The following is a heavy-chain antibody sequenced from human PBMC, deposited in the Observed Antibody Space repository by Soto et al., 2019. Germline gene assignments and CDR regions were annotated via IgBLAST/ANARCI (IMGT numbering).Heavy chain of an antibody. J-gene: IGHJ4*02. CDR3: AKLRYYYDSSGYYSHFDY. D-gene: IGHD3-22*01. V-gene: IGHV3-23*01. CDR2: ISGSGGST. CDR1: GFTFSSYA. Sequence: EVQLLESGGGLVQPGGSLRLSCAASGFTFSSYAMSWVRQAPGKGLEWVSAISGSGGSTYYADSVKGRFTISRDNSKNTLYLQMNSLRAEDTAVYYCAKLRYYYDSSGYYSHFDYWGQGALVTVSS.